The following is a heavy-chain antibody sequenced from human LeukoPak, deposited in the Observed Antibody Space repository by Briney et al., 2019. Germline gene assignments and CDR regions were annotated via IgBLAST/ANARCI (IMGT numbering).Heavy chain of an antibody. CDR1: GGSVSSGSCY. Sequence: SETLSLTCTVSGGSVSSGSCYWSWIRQPPGKGLEWIGYIYYSGSTKYNPSLKSRVTISVDTAKNQFSLKLSSVTAADTAVYYCARGYGSGSYPYYNGMDVWGQGTTVTVSS. J-gene: IGHJ6*02. V-gene: IGHV4-61*01. D-gene: IGHD3-10*01. CDR3: ARGYGSGSYPYYNGMDV. CDR2: IYYSGST.